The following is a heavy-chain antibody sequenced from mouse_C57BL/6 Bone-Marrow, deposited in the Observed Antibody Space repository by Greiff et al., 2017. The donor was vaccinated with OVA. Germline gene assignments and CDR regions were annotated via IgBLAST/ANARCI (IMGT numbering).Heavy chain of an antibody. CDR1: GFTFSSYG. J-gene: IGHJ3*01. D-gene: IGHD2-3*01. CDR3: ASPLFSAWFAY. CDR2: ISSGGSYT. Sequence: EVMLVESGGDLVKPGGSLKLSCAASGFTFSSYGMSWVRQTPDKRLEWVATISSGGSYTYYPDSVKGRFTISRDNAKNTLYLQMSSLKSEDTAMYYCASPLFSAWFAYWGQGTLVTVSA. V-gene: IGHV5-6*01.